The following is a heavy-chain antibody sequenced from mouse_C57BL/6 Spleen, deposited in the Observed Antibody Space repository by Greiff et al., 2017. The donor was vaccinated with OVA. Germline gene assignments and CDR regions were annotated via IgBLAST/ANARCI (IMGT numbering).Heavy chain of an antibody. CDR3: AREEGIYYGHYFDY. V-gene: IGHV1-53*01. CDR2: INPSNGGT. Sequence: QVQLQQSGTELVKPGASVKLSCKASGYTFTSYWMHWVKQRPGQGLEWIGNINPSNGGTNYNEKFKSKATLTVDKSSSTAYMQLSSLTSEDSAVYYCAREEGIYYGHYFDYWGQGTTLTVSS. J-gene: IGHJ2*01. D-gene: IGHD2-1*01. CDR1: GYTFTSYW.